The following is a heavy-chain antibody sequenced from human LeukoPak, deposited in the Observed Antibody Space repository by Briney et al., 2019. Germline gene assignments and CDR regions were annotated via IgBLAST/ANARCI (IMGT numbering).Heavy chain of an antibody. D-gene: IGHD2-15*01. CDR3: ARLRVAEIDY. CDR1: GGSISSSGYY. J-gene: IGHJ4*02. Sequence: PSETLSLTCTVSGGSISSSGYYWGWIRQPPGKGLEWIGSIYYSGSTYYNPSLKSRVTISVDTSKNQFSLKLSSVTAADTAVYYCARLRVAEIDYWGQGTLVTVSS. V-gene: IGHV4-39*01. CDR2: IYYSGST.